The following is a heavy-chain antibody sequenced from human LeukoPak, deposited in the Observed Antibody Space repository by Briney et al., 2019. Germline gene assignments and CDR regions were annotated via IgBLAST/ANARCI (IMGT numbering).Heavy chain of an antibody. J-gene: IGHJ4*02. D-gene: IGHD1-26*01. Sequence: PGGSLRLSCAASGFTFSSYWMGWVRQAPGKGLEWVANIKQDGGGKYYVDPVKGRFTISRDNAKNSLDLQMNRLRAEDTALYYCARIRWAGGTWAFDYWGQGTLVTVSS. CDR3: ARIRWAGGTWAFDY. CDR2: IKQDGGGK. V-gene: IGHV3-7*01. CDR1: GFTFSSYW.